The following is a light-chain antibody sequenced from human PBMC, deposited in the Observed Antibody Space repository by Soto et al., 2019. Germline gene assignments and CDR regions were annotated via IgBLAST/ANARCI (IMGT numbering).Light chain of an antibody. V-gene: IGKV1-5*03. CDR1: QTISSW. J-gene: IGKJ1*01. CDR2: KAS. Sequence: DIQMTQSPSTLSASVGDRVTITCRASQTISSWLAWYQQKPGKAPKLLIYKASSLESGVPSRFSGSASGTDFTLTISRLEPEDFAVYYCVRCDSSPSRWTFGQGTKVDI. CDR3: VRCDSSPSRWT.